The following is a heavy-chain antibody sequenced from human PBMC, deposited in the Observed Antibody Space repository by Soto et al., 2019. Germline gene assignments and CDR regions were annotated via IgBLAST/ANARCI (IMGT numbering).Heavy chain of an antibody. CDR1: GYIFSNFG. D-gene: IGHD2-2*01. CDR2: ISGYNDNT. CDR3: AKDASSWFYYYYGMDV. J-gene: IGHJ6*02. V-gene: IGHV1-18*01. Sequence: QIQLVQSGPEVRKPGASVKVSCKASGYIFSNFGISWVRQAPGQGLEWMGWISGYNDNTNYAQKFQDGVRMTTDISTSTAYMELTTLRPEDTAVYYCAKDASSWFYYYYGMDVWGQGTTVTVSS.